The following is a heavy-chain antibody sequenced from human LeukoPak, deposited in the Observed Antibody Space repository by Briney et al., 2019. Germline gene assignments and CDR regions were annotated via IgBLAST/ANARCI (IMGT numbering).Heavy chain of an antibody. CDR2: IYYSGST. D-gene: IGHD3-16*01. V-gene: IGHV4-59*08. Sequence: TSETLSLTCTASGGTISNYYWSWIRQPPGKGLEWIGYIYYSGSTSCNPSLKSRVTILEDTSKNQFSLKLTSVTAADTAVYFCARGGYYGMDVWGQATTVTVSS. CDR1: GGTISNYY. CDR3: ARGGYYGMDV. J-gene: IGHJ6*02.